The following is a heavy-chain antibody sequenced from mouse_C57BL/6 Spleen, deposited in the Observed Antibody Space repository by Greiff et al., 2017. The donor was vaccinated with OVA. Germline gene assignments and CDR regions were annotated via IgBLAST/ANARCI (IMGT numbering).Heavy chain of an antibody. CDR3: ARDRAVPY. Sequence: VQLQQSGAELARPGASVKLSCKASGYTFTSYGISWVKQRTGQGLGWIGEIYPRSGNTYYNEKFKGKATLTADKSSSTAYMELRSLTSEDSAVYFCARDRAVPYWGQGTTLTVSS. V-gene: IGHV1-81*01. CDR2: IYPRSGNT. J-gene: IGHJ2*01. D-gene: IGHD3-3*01. CDR1: GYTFTSYG.